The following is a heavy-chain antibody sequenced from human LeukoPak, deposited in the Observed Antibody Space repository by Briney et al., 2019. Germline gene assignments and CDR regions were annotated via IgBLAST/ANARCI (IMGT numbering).Heavy chain of an antibody. CDR2: IRSDGSDT. J-gene: IGHJ4*02. Sequence: GGSLRLSCAASGFAFSDTWMHWVRQAPGKGLVWVSRIRSDGSDTRYAESVKGRFTISRDNAKNTLYLQMNSLRAEDTAVYYCARDWFHAIDYWGQGTLVTVSS. CDR3: ARDWFHAIDY. V-gene: IGHV3-74*01. D-gene: IGHD2/OR15-2a*01. CDR1: GFAFSDTW.